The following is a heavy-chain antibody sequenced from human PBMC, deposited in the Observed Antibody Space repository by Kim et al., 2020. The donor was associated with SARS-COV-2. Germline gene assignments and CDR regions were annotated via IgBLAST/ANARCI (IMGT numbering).Heavy chain of an antibody. Sequence: SETLSITCTVSGCSISSGGYYWSWIRQHPGKGLEWIGYIYYSGSTYYNPSLKSRVTISVDTSKNQFSLKLSAVTAADTAVYYCARDPLYGSGSYYQGGWGQGTLVTVSS. CDR3: ARDPLYGSGSYYQGG. CDR1: GCSISSGGYY. D-gene: IGHD3-10*01. J-gene: IGHJ4*02. CDR2: IYYSGST. V-gene: IGHV4-31*03.